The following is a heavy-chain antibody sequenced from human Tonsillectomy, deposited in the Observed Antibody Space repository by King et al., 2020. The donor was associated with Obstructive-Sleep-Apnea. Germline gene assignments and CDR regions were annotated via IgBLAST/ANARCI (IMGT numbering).Heavy chain of an antibody. CDR2: INSDGSST. J-gene: IGHJ6*02. CDR3: ARVAFSSPHFYYCGMDV. D-gene: IGHD3-3*02. CDR1: GFTFSSYW. V-gene: IGHV3-74*03. Sequence: VQLVESGGGLVQPGGSLRLSCAASGFTFSSYWMQWVRQAPGTGLVWVSRINSDGSSTTYADSVEGRFTISRDNAKNTLFLQMNSLRAEETAVYYCARVAFSSPHFYYCGMDVWGQGTTVTVSS.